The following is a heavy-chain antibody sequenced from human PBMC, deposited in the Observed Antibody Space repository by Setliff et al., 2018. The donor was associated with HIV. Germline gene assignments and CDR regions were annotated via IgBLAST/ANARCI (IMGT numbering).Heavy chain of an antibody. D-gene: IGHD6-6*01. CDR3: AKDGASLAARTYNYYYMDV. J-gene: IGHJ6*03. CDR2: ISANGNRA. CDR1: GFTFSSYA. Sequence: GGSLRLSCAASGFTFSSYAMSWVRQAPGKGLEWVSGISANGNRAYYADSVRGRFTISRDNSKNSLYLQMNSLRAEDTAVYYCAKDGASLAARTYNYYYMDVWGKGTTVTVSS. V-gene: IGHV3-23*01.